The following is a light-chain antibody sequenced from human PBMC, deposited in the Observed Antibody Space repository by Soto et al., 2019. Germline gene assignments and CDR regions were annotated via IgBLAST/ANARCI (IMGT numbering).Light chain of an antibody. CDR2: DAS. Sequence: VLTQTPATLSLSPGERATLSCRASQSISNYLAWYQQKPGQAPRLLNYDASNRATGIPARFSGSGSGTDFTLTISSLEPEDFAVYYCQQRSNWPPALTFGGGTKVDIK. J-gene: IGKJ4*01. V-gene: IGKV3-11*01. CDR1: QSISNY. CDR3: QQRSNWPPALT.